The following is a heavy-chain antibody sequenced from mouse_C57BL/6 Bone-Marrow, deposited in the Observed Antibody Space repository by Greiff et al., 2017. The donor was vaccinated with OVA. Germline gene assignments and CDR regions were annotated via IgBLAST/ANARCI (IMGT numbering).Heavy chain of an antibody. CDR2: IDPENGDT. Sequence: VQLQQSGAELVRPGASVKLSCTASGFNIKDDYMHWVKQRPEQGLEWIGWIDPENGDTEYASKFQGKATITADTSSNTAYLQLSSLTSEDTAVYYCTTTTVVRDYWGQGTTLTVSS. CDR3: TTTTVVRDY. J-gene: IGHJ2*01. V-gene: IGHV14-4*01. CDR1: GFNIKDDY. D-gene: IGHD1-1*01.